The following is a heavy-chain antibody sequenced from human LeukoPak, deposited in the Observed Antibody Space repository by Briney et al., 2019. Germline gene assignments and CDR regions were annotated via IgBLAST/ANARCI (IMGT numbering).Heavy chain of an antibody. D-gene: IGHD3-3*01. CDR1: GFTFSNYS. J-gene: IGHJ3*02. CDR3: ASQSELLYDFWSGYYSAFDI. CDR2: ISSSSSYI. Sequence: PGGSLRLSCVASGFTFSNYSINWVRQAPGKGLEWISFISSSSSYIYYADSVKGRFTISRDNAENLLYLQMNSLRAEDTAVYYCASQSELLYDFWSGYYSAFDIWGQGTMVTVSS. V-gene: IGHV3-21*04.